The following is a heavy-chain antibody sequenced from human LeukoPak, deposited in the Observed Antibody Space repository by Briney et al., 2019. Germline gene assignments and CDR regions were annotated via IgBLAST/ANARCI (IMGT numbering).Heavy chain of an antibody. CDR3: ARLRYDILAGSQKDY. D-gene: IGHD3-9*01. CDR2: IDPSDCYT. CDR1: GYIFTSYW. V-gene: IGHV5-10-1*01. J-gene: IGHJ4*02. Sequence: GESLMISCYGSGYIFTSYWIIWVRQMPGKGLEWMGGIDPSDCYTNHSPAFQGHVTISSDKSLSTAYLPCSSLKASDPAMYYCARLRYDILAGSQKDYWGQGTLVTVSS.